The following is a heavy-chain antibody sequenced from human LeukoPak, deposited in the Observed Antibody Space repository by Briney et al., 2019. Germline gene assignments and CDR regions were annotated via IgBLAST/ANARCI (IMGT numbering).Heavy chain of an antibody. V-gene: IGHV3-66*02. Sequence: GGSLRLSCAASGFTFSSNYMSWVRQAPGKGLEWVSVIYSGGSTYYSDSVKGRFTISRDNSKNTLYLQMNSLRAEDTAVYYCARDHRVGATIDYWGQGTLVTVPS. D-gene: IGHD1-26*01. CDR2: IYSGGST. CDR3: ARDHRVGATIDY. CDR1: GFTFSSNY. J-gene: IGHJ4*02.